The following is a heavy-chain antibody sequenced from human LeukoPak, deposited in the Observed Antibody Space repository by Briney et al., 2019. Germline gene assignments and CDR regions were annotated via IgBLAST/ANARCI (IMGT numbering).Heavy chain of an antibody. CDR1: GGSISSGDYY. CDR2: IYYSGST. V-gene: IGHV4-30-4*08. Sequence: SQTLSLTCTVSGGSISSGDYYWSWLRQPPGKGLEWIGYIYYSGSTYYNPSLKSRVTISVETSKNQFSLKLSSVTAADTAVYYCARAPKDDTAMVNWFDPWGQGTLVTVSS. D-gene: IGHD5-18*01. CDR3: ARAPKDDTAMVNWFDP. J-gene: IGHJ5*02.